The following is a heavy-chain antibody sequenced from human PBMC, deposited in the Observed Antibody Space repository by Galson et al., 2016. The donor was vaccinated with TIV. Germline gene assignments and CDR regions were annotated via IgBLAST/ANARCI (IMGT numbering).Heavy chain of an antibody. D-gene: IGHD4-11*01. CDR3: ATPYSSSSFSSYYALDV. J-gene: IGHJ6*02. Sequence: SLRLSCAASGFRSSNYVMPWVRQAPGKGLAWVTSINGSGISTYYADSVKGRFTISRDNSKNMLYLLMNSLRAEDTALYYCATPYSSSSFSSYYALDVWGQGTTVTVSS. CDR2: INGSGIST. CDR1: GFRSSNYV. V-gene: IGHV3-23*05.